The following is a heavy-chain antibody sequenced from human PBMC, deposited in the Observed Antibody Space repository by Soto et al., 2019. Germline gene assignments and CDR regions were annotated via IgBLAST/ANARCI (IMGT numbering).Heavy chain of an antibody. CDR3: ARSRYSSSWYGRGYYYYYGMDV. CDR1: GFTFSSYA. D-gene: IGHD6-13*01. J-gene: IGHJ6*04. Sequence: HPGGSLRLSCAASGFTFSSYAMHWVRQAPGKGLEWVAVISYDGSNKYYADSVKGRFTISRDNSKNTLYLQMNSLRAEDTAVYYCARSRYSSSWYGRGYYYYYGMDVWGKGTTVTVSS. CDR2: ISYDGSNK. V-gene: IGHV3-30-3*01.